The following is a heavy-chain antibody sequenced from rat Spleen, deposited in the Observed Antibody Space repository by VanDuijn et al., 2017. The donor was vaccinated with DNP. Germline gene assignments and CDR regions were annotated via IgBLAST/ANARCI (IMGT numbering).Heavy chain of an antibody. CDR3: TSGTPVATYNWFAY. CDR1: GFTFSDYY. D-gene: IGHD1-1*01. CDR2: ISYDGRST. V-gene: IGHV5-22*01. Sequence: EVQLVESGGVLVQPGRSLKLSCAASGFTFSDYYMAWVRQAPKEGLEWVASISYDGRSTYYGDSVKGRFTISRDNAKNTGYLEMNNLRSDDTAMYYCTSGTPVATYNWFAYWGQGTLVTVSS. J-gene: IGHJ3*01.